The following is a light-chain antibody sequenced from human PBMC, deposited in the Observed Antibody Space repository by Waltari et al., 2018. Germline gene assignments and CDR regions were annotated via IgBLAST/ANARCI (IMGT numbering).Light chain of an antibody. CDR2: LGS. J-gene: IGKJ5*01. Sequence: DIVMTQSPLSLPVTPGEPASISCRSSQSLLHSNGYNILDWYLQKPGQSPQLLIYLGSNRASGVLDRFSGSGSGTDFTRKISRVEAENFGVYSCMQALQPPTTSGQGTRLEI. CDR1: QSLLHSNGYNI. CDR3: MQALQPPTT. V-gene: IGKV2-28*01.